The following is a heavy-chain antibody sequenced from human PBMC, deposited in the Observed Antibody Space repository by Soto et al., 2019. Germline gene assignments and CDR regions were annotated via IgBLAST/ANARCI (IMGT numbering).Heavy chain of an antibody. Sequence: GESLKISCAASGFSFSDYWMTWVRHAPGKGLEWVATIRQDGGNRNYVDSVNGRFTISRDNAENSLFLQMDRLRVEDSGEYFCARGAPVNCASVNCQLFDYWGQGALVTVSS. V-gene: IGHV3-7*03. CDR3: ARGAPVNCASVNCQLFDY. D-gene: IGHD1-1*01. J-gene: IGHJ4*02. CDR1: GFSFSDYW. CDR2: IRQDGGNR.